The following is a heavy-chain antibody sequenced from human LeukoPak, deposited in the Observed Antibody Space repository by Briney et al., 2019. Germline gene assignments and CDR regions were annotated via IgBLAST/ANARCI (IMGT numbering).Heavy chain of an antibody. V-gene: IGHV3-30*18. CDR2: ISYDGSNK. CDR3: AELGITMIGGV. D-gene: IGHD3-10*02. J-gene: IGHJ6*04. Sequence: GGSLRLSCAASGFTFSSYGMHWVRQAPGKGLEWVAVISYDGSNKYYADSVKGRFTISRDDAKNSLYLQMNSLRAEDTAVYYCAELGITMIGGVWGKGTTVTISS. CDR1: GFTFSSYG.